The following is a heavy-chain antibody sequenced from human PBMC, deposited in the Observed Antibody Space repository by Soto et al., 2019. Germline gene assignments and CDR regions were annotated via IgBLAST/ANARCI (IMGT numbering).Heavy chain of an antibody. D-gene: IGHD6-19*01. V-gene: IGHV5-51*01. Sequence: PGESLKISCKGSGYSFTSYWIGWVRQMPGKGLEWMGIIYPGDSDTRYSPSFQGQVTISADKSISTAYLQWSSLKASDTAMYYCARDLRSIAVAGTYYYGMDVWGQGTTVTVSS. CDR3: ARDLRSIAVAGTYYYGMDV. CDR2: IYPGDSDT. CDR1: GYSFTSYW. J-gene: IGHJ6*02.